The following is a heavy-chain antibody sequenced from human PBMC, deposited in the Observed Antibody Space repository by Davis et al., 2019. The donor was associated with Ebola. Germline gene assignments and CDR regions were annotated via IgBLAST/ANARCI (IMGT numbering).Heavy chain of an antibody. J-gene: IGHJ4*02. CDR2: INTNTGNP. V-gene: IGHV7-4-1*02. Sequence: ASFMISCNASSYTFTSYAMNWLRQAPGQGLEWMGWINTNTGNPTYAQGFTGRFVFSLDTSVSTAYLQISSLKAEDTAVYYCARRGSSSWYPYFDYWGQGTLVTVSS. D-gene: IGHD6-13*01. CDR3: ARRGSSSWYPYFDY. CDR1: SYTFTSYA.